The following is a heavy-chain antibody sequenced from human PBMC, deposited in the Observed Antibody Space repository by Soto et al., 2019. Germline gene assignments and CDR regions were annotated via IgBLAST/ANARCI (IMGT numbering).Heavy chain of an antibody. CDR3: ATSYGSGSIHFDY. CDR2: VNPILGIS. D-gene: IGHD3-10*01. Sequence: QVQLVQSGAEVKKPGSSVKVSCTASGGTFNFYTINWVRQAPGQRPEWVGRVNPILGISSSASKFQGRVTMTADKSTSKAYMDLTGLKSEDTAVYYCATSYGSGSIHFDYWGQGTLITVSS. V-gene: IGHV1-69*02. J-gene: IGHJ4*02. CDR1: GGTFNFYT.